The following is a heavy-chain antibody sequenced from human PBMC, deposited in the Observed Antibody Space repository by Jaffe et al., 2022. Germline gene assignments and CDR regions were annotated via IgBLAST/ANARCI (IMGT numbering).Heavy chain of an antibody. CDR1: GFTFSSYW. Sequence: EVQLVESGGGLVQPGGSLRLSCAASGFTFSSYWMHWVRQAPGKGLVWVSRINSDGSSTSYADSVKGRFTISRDNAKNTLYLQMNSLRAEDTAVYYCARDLKEGYDYIWGSYRYDAFDIWGQGTMVTVSS. J-gene: IGHJ3*02. CDR2: INSDGSST. D-gene: IGHD3-16*02. CDR3: ARDLKEGYDYIWGSYRYDAFDI. V-gene: IGHV3-74*01.